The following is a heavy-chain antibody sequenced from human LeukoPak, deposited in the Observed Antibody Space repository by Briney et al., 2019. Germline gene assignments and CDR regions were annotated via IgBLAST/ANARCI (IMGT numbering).Heavy chain of an antibody. J-gene: IGHJ3*02. V-gene: IGHV1-46*01. CDR3: ARYGKVTAIWNDAFDI. CDR1: GYTFTTYY. Sequence: GESLKVSCKASGYTFTTYYMHWVRQAPGQGLEWMGIINPSGGSTNYAQKFQGRVTMTSDMSTSTVYMELGSLRSEDTAMYYCARYGKVTAIWNDAFDIWGQGTMVTVSS. D-gene: IGHD2-21*02. CDR2: INPSGGST.